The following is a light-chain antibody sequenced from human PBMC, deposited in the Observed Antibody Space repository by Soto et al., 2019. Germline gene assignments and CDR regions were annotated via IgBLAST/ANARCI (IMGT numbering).Light chain of an antibody. Sequence: DVVMTQSPLSLPVTLGQPASISCRSSQSLIHSDGNTYLNWFQQRPGQSPRRLTYKVSDRDSGVRDRFSGSGSGPDFTLKISRVEAEDVGVYYCMQGTHWPWTFGQGTKVEIK. V-gene: IGKV2-30*02. CDR3: MQGTHWPWT. CDR1: QSLIHSDGNTY. J-gene: IGKJ1*01. CDR2: KVS.